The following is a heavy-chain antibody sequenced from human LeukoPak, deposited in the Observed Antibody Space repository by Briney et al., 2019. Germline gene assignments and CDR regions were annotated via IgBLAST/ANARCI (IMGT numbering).Heavy chain of an antibody. CDR3: AREVMGVAVTGTIDY. CDR2: ISSSGSTI. J-gene: IGHJ4*02. D-gene: IGHD6-19*01. Sequence: GGSLRLPCAASGFTFSDYYMSWIRQAPGKGLEWVSYISSSGSTIYYADSVKGRFTISRDNAKSSLYLQMNSLRGDDTAVYYCAREVMGVAVTGTIDYWGQGTLVTVSS. CDR1: GFTFSDYY. V-gene: IGHV3-11*01.